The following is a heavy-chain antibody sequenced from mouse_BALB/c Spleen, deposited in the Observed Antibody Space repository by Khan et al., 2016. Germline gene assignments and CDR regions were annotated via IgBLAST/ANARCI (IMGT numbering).Heavy chain of an antibody. J-gene: IGHJ3*01. Sequence: VQLKQSGPELVKPGASVKVSCKASGYAFTNYNIYWVKQSHGRSLEWIGYVDPYNGDTGYNQKFKGKATLTVDKSSSTAYMHLNSLTSEDSAVYYCTRRGSHIFGSNLFVYWGQGTLVTVSA. D-gene: IGHD1-1*01. CDR1: GYAFTNYN. CDR2: VDPYNGDT. V-gene: IGHV1S135*01. CDR3: TRRGSHIFGSNLFVY.